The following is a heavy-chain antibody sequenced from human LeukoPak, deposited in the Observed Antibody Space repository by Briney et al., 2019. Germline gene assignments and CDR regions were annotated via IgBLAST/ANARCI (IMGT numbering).Heavy chain of an antibody. V-gene: IGHV1-18*01. CDR3: VRDANYGDYEGNWYDP. D-gene: IGHD4-17*01. CDR1: GYTFNSYG. Sequence: ASVKVSCKASGYTFNSYGISWVRQAPGQGLEWMGWIGAYNGNTNYAQKLQGRVTMTTDTSTSTAYMELRSLRSDDTAVYYCVRDANYGDYEGNWYDPWGQGTLVTVSS. CDR2: IGAYNGNT. J-gene: IGHJ5*02.